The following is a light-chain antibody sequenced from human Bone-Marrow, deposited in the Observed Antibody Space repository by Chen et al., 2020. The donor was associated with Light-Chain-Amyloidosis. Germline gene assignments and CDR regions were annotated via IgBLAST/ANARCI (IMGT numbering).Light chain of an antibody. J-gene: IGKJ2*01. Sequence: AIRMTQSPSSPSASTGDRVTITCRASQGISSYLAWYQQKPGKAPKLLIYAASTLQSGVPSRFSGSGSGTDFTLTISCLQSEDFATYYCQQYYSYPGTFGQGTKLEIK. CDR3: QQYYSYPGT. CDR2: AAS. V-gene: IGKV1-8*01. CDR1: QGISSY.